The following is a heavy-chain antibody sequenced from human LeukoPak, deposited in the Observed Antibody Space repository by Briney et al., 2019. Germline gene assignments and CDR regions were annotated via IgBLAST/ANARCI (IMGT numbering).Heavy chain of an antibody. J-gene: IGHJ4*02. D-gene: IGHD6-13*01. CDR1: GFTFSSYS. CDR2: ISSSSSTI. V-gene: IGHV3-48*01. Sequence: QTGGSLRLSCAASGFTFSSYSMNWVRQAPGKGLEWVSYISSSSSTIYYADSVKGRFTISRDNSKNTLYLQMNSLRAEDTAVYYCAKRYSSSWYGEYFDYWGQGTLVTVSS. CDR3: AKRYSSSWYGEYFDY.